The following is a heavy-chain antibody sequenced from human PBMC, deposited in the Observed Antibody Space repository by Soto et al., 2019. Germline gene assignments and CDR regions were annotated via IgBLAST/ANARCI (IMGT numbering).Heavy chain of an antibody. V-gene: IGHV3-11*01. Sequence: GGSLRLSCAASGFTFSDYYMSWFRQAPGKGLEWVSYISGSGSTIHDADSVRGRFTISRDNAKNSLYLQMNSLRAEDTAVYYCARLGSIAAAGTPDYWGQGTLVTVSS. CDR2: ISGSGSTI. J-gene: IGHJ4*02. CDR3: ARLGSIAAAGTPDY. CDR1: GFTFSDYY. D-gene: IGHD6-13*01.